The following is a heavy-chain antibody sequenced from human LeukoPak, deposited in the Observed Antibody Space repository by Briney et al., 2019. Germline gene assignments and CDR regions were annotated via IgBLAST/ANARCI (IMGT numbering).Heavy chain of an antibody. CDR1: GYSFTSYW. CDR2: IYPGDSDT. Sequence: GESLKISCKGSGYSFTSYWIGWVRQMPGKGLEWMGIIYPGDSDTRYSPSFQGQVTISADKSISTAYLQWSSLKASDTATYYCTLSTRQYYYDSSDAFDIWGQGTMVTVSS. V-gene: IGHV5-51*01. D-gene: IGHD3-22*01. J-gene: IGHJ3*02. CDR3: TLSTRQYYYDSSDAFDI.